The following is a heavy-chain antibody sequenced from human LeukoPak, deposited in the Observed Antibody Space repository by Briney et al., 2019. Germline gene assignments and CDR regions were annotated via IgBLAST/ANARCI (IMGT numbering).Heavy chain of an antibody. CDR2: INHSGST. CDR3: ARSPYNYYYYYGMDV. CDR1: GGSFSGYY. D-gene: IGHD2-2*02. Sequence: KTSETLSLTCAVYGGSFSGYYWSWIRQPPGKGLEWIGEINHSGSTNYNPSLKSRVTISVDTSKNQFSLKLSSVTAADTAVYCCARSPYNYYYYYGMDVWGQGTTVTVSS. V-gene: IGHV4-34*01. J-gene: IGHJ6*02.